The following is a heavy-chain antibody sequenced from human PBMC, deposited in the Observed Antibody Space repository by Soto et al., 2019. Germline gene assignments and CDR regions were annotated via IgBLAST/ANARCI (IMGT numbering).Heavy chain of an antibody. CDR1: GGTFSSYA. CDR2: IIPIFGTA. Sequence: SVKVSCKASGGTFSSYAISWVRQAPGQGLEWMGGIIPIFGTANYAQKFQGRVTITADESTSTAYMELSSLRSEDTAVYYCAREGGSLYYDFWSAYPPGCNWFDPWG. V-gene: IGHV1-69*13. J-gene: IGHJ5*02. D-gene: IGHD3-3*01. CDR3: AREGGSLYYDFWSAYPPGCNWFDP.